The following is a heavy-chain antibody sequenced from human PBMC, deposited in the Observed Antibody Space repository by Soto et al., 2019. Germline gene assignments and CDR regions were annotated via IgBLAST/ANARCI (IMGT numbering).Heavy chain of an antibody. V-gene: IGHV4-59*01. CDR1: GGSISSYY. CDR3: ARTSNGFWSGYYTGVSAFDI. J-gene: IGHJ3*02. CDR2: IYYSGST. Sequence: QVQLQESGPGLVKPSETLSLTCTVSGGSISSYYWSWIRQPPGKGLEWIGYIYYSGSTNYNPSLKRRVTISVDTSKNQFSPKLSSVTAADTAVYYCARTSNGFWSGYYTGVSAFDIWGQGTMVTVSS. D-gene: IGHD3-3*01.